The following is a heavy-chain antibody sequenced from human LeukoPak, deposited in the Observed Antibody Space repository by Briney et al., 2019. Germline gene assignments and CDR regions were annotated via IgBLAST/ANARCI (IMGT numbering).Heavy chain of an antibody. Sequence: GASVKVSCKASGYTFTSYDINWVRQAPGQGLEWMGWMNSNSGNTGYAQKFQGRVTMTRNTSISTAYMELSSLRSEDTAVYYCARGDEYSSSSVSYYGMDVWGQGTTVTVSS. D-gene: IGHD6-6*01. CDR3: ARGDEYSSSSVSYYGMDV. V-gene: IGHV1-8*01. J-gene: IGHJ6*02. CDR1: GYTFTSYD. CDR2: MNSNSGNT.